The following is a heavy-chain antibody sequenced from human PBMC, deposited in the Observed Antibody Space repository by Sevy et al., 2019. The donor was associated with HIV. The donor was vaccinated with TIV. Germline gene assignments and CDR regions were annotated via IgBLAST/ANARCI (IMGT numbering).Heavy chain of an antibody. CDR1: GFTFSSYA. V-gene: IGHV3-23*01. Sequence: GGSLRLSCAASGFTFSSYAMSWVRQAPGKGLEWVSAISGSGGSTYYADSVKGRFTISRDNSKNTLYLQMNSLRAEDKAVYYCAKAPYYDILTGYYKDNYFDYWGQGTLVTVSS. J-gene: IGHJ4*02. CDR2: ISGSGGST. D-gene: IGHD3-9*01. CDR3: AKAPYYDILTGYYKDNYFDY.